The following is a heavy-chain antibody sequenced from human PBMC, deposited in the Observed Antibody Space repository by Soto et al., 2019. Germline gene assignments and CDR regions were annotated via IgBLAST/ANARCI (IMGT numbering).Heavy chain of an antibody. V-gene: IGHV4-59*01. D-gene: IGHD6-13*01. Sequence: QVQLQESGPGLVKPSETLSLTCTVSDGSIGGYYCSWIRQPPGKRLEWVGYIYYSGSTNYNPSLKSRVTMSVDTSRNQLSLRLSSVTAADTAIYYCSRAGSSWVNWFDPGGQGTLVTVSS. CDR1: DGSIGGYY. CDR2: IYYSGST. CDR3: SRAGSSWVNWFDP. J-gene: IGHJ5*02.